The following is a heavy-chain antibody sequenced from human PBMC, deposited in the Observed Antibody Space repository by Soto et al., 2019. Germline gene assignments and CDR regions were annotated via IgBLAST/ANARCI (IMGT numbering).Heavy chain of an antibody. CDR2: IYYSGST. CDR3: ARGGEVVAATHLYFDY. Sequence: SETLSLTCTVSGGSISSYYWSWIRQPPGKGLEWIGYIYYSGSTNYNPSLKSRVTISVDTSKNQFSLKLSSVTAADTAVYYCARGGEVVAATHLYFDYWGQGTLVTVSS. V-gene: IGHV4-59*01. D-gene: IGHD2-15*01. CDR1: GGSISSYY. J-gene: IGHJ4*02.